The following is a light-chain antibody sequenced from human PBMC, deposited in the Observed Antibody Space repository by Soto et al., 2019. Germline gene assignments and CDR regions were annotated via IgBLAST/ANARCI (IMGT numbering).Light chain of an antibody. J-gene: IGKJ5*01. CDR2: GAS. Sequence: EIVLTQSPGTLSLSPGERATLSCRASQSVSSSYLAWYQQKPGQAPRLLIYGASNRATGIPDRFSGSGSGTDFTLTISRLEPEDFAVYYCQQYNNWPLITFGQGTRLEIK. V-gene: IGKV3-20*01. CDR3: QQYNNWPLIT. CDR1: QSVSSSY.